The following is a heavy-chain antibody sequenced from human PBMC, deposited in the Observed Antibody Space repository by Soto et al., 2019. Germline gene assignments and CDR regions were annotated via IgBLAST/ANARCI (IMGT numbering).Heavy chain of an antibody. D-gene: IGHD2-15*01. V-gene: IGHV1-8*01. CDR1: GYTFTSYD. CDR3: ARLGYCSGGSCPMSNP. Sequence: ASVKVSCKASGYTFTSYDINWVRQATGQGREWMGWMNPNSGNTGYAQKFQGRVTMTRNTSISTDYMELSSLRSEDTAVYYCARLGYCSGGSCPMSNPWGQGTLVTVSS. CDR2: MNPNSGNT. J-gene: IGHJ5*02.